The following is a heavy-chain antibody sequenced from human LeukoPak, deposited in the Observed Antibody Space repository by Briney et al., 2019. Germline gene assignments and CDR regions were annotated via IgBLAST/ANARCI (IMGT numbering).Heavy chain of an antibody. Sequence: GSLRLSCAVSGFTFRSYGMHWVRQAPGKGLEWVAVISYDGSNKYYADSVKGRFTISRDNSKNTLYLQMNSLRAEDTAVYYCAKDTYSSGWYVDYWGQGTLVTVSS. D-gene: IGHD6-19*01. CDR2: ISYDGSNK. J-gene: IGHJ4*02. CDR3: AKDTYSSGWYVDY. CDR1: GFTFRSYG. V-gene: IGHV3-30*18.